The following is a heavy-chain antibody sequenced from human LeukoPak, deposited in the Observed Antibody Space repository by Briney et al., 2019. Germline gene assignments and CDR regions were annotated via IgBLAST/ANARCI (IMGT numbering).Heavy chain of an antibody. Sequence: GESLKISCKGSGYSFSSYWIGWVRQMPGKGLEWMGLIYPGETDIRYSPSFQGQVTISADKSISTAYLQWSSLKASDTAMYYCARQRSTAYYDSSGLPYDAFDIWGQGTMVTVSS. CDR1: GYSFSSYW. CDR2: IYPGETDI. CDR3: ARQRSTAYYDSSGLPYDAFDI. J-gene: IGHJ3*02. V-gene: IGHV5-51*01. D-gene: IGHD3-22*01.